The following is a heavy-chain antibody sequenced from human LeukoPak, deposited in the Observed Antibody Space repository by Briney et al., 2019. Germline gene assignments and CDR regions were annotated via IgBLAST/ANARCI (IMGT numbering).Heavy chain of an antibody. CDR3: AKSGYCSGGSCYLYYFDY. Sequence: PGGSLRLSCAASGFTFDDYAMHWVRQAPGKGLECVSGISWNSGSIGYADSVKGRFTISRDNAKNSLYLQMNSLRAEDTALYYCAKSGYCSGGSCYLYYFDYWGQGTLVTVSS. CDR1: GFTFDDYA. CDR2: ISWNSGSI. V-gene: IGHV3-9*01. D-gene: IGHD2-15*01. J-gene: IGHJ4*02.